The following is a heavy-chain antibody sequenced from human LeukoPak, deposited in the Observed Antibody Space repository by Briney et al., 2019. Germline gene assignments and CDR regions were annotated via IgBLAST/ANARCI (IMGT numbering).Heavy chain of an antibody. D-gene: IGHD2-2*01. V-gene: IGHV3-30*04. CDR3: ARVKTDQYLRDYYYGMDV. CDR2: ISYDGSNK. J-gene: IGHJ6*02. Sequence: GGSLRLSCAASGFTFSSYAMHWVRQAPGKGLEWVAVISYDGSNKYYADSVKGRFTISRDNSKNTLYLQMNSLRAEDTAVYYCARVKTDQYLRDYYYGMDVWGQGTTVTVSS. CDR1: GFTFSSYA.